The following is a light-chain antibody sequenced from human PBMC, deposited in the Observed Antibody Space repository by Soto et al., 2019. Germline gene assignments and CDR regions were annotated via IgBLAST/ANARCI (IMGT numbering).Light chain of an antibody. V-gene: IGKV3-15*01. J-gene: IGKJ2*01. CDR3: QQYNKWSYT. Sequence: EIVMTQSPVTLSVSPGESAALSCRASQSVGRNFAWYQQRPGQAPRVLIYGTSTRATGVPARFSGSGSGTTFTLRISSLQYEDYVVYYCQQYNKWSYTFGQGTRLDIK. CDR1: QSVGRN. CDR2: GTS.